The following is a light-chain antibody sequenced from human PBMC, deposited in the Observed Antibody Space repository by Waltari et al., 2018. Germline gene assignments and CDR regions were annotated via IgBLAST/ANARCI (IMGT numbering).Light chain of an antibody. CDR1: QSVPHNY. CDR3: QQYASPPPLT. V-gene: IGKV3-20*01. Sequence: EIVLTQSPGTLSLSPGESATLSCRASQSVPHNYLSWYQQKPGQPPRLLIYGAYNRATGVPDRFSGSGSGTDFTLTISRLEPEDFAVYYCQQYASPPPLTFGGGAKVEIK. J-gene: IGKJ4*01. CDR2: GAY.